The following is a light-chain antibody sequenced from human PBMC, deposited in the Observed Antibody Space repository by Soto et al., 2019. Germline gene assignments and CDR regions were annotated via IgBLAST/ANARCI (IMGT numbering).Light chain of an antibody. Sequence: QSALTRPASVSGFPGQSITISCTGTSSDVVGYNFFSWYQQHPGKSPKLMIYDVSNRPSVVSNRFSGSKSGNTASLTISGLQAEDEADYYCSSYTSSSTPFYVFGTGTKVTVL. CDR3: SSYTSSSTPFYV. J-gene: IGLJ1*01. V-gene: IGLV2-14*01. CDR1: SSDVVGYNF. CDR2: DVS.